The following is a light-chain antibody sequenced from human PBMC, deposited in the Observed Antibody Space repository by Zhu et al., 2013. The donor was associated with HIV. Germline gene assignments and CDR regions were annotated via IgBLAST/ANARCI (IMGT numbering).Light chain of an antibody. J-gene: IGKJ1*01. CDR1: QSLVHSDGNTY. CDR3: QQANSFPST. V-gene: IGKV2-30*02. CDR2: KVS. Sequence: DVVMTQSPLSLPVTLGQPASISCRSSQSLVHSDGNTYLNWFQQRPGQSPRRLIYKVSNRDSGVPDRFSGSRSGTEFTLTITSLQPEDFATYYCQQANSFPSTFGQGTKVEIK.